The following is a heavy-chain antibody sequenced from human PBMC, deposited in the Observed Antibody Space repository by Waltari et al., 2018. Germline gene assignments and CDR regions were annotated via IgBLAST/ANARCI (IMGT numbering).Heavy chain of an antibody. D-gene: IGHD4-4*01. CDR1: GYTSGDYY. V-gene: IGHV1-2*02. CDR3: ATVTTTFDY. Sequence: QVQLVQSGAEVKKTGASLEVSCKATGYTSGDYYINWVRQAPGQGLEWMGWINPDAGGTNYAQKFQGRVTMTWDTSISTSYMELTRLRSDDTALYYCATVTTTFDYWGRGTLVTVSS. J-gene: IGHJ4*02. CDR2: INPDAGGT.